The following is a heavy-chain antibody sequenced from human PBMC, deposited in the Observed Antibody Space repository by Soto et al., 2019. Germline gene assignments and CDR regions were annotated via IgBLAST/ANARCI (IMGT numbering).Heavy chain of an antibody. CDR3: ARVGNTLTMHNWPDP. CDR1: GFTLSSYA. Sequence: LSCAASGFTLSSYAMHWVRQAPGKGLEWVAVISYDGSNKYYADSVKGRFTISRDNSKITLYLQMNSLRAEDTAVYYCARVGNTLTMHNWPDPWGQGTLVTSPQ. CDR2: ISYDGSNK. J-gene: IGHJ5*02. D-gene: IGHD7-27*01. V-gene: IGHV3-30-3*01.